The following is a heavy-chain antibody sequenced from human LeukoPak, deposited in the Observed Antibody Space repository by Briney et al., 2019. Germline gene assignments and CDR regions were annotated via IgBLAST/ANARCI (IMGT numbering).Heavy chain of an antibody. Sequence: GASVKVSCKASGYTFTSYGISWVRQAPGQGLEWMGWISAYNGNTNYAQRLQGRVTMTTDTSTSTAYMELRSLRSDDTAVYYCARAPPAKLAAAGTLTFDYWGQGTLVTVSS. J-gene: IGHJ4*02. CDR1: GYTFTSYG. CDR2: ISAYNGNT. D-gene: IGHD6-13*01. V-gene: IGHV1-18*01. CDR3: ARAPPAKLAAAGTLTFDY.